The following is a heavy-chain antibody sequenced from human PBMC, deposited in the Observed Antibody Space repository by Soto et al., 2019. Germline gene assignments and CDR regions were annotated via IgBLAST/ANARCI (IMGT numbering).Heavy chain of an antibody. CDR1: GGSISSGGYY. J-gene: IGHJ5*02. CDR2: IYYSGST. D-gene: IGHD5-12*01. Sequence: QEQRQESGPGLVKPSQTLSLTCTVSGGSISSGGYYWSWIRQHPGKGLEWIGYIYYSGSTYYNPSLKSRVTISVDTSKNQFSLKLSSVTAADTAVYYCAREEGGGYDHRWFDPWGQGTLVPVSS. CDR3: AREEGGGYDHRWFDP. V-gene: IGHV4-31*03.